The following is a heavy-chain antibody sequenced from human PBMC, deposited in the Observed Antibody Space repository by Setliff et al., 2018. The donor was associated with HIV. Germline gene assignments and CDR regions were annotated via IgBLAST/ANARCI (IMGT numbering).Heavy chain of an antibody. D-gene: IGHD4-4*01. CDR1: GFTFSTYP. V-gene: IGHV3-48*04. CDR2: ITGSSDII. J-gene: IGHJ3*02. CDR3: ARGLQYSFET. Sequence: PGGSLRLSCAASGFTFSTYPMNWVRQAPGKGLEWVSYITGSSDIIHYADSVKGRFTVSRDNAKNSLYLQMNNLRAEDTAMYYCARGLQYSFETWGQGTMVTVSS.